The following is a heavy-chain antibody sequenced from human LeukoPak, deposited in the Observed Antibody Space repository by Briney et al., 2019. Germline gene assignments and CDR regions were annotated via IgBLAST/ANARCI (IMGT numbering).Heavy chain of an antibody. V-gene: IGHV3-7*01. CDR3: ARGAPVSCDY. Sequence: PGGSLRLSCAASGFTFTNYWMSWVRQAPGKGLEWVANINEDGSGKNHVDSVKGRFTISRDNAKNSLYLQMNSLRAEDTAVYYCARGAPVSCDYWGQGTLVTVSS. J-gene: IGHJ4*02. CDR2: INEDGSGK. CDR1: GFTFTNYW.